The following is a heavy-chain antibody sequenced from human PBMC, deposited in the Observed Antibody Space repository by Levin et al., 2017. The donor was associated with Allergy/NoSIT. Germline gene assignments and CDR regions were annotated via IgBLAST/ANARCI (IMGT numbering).Heavy chain of an antibody. V-gene: IGHV4-59*01. CDR2: IYYSGST. CDR3: ARGNSGWNDVNY. Sequence: ASETLSLTCTVSGGSISSYYWSWIRQPPGKGLEWIGYIYYSGSTNYNPSLKSRVTISVDTSKNQFSLKLSSVTAADTAVYYCARGNSGWNDVNYWGQGTLVTVSS. CDR1: GGSISSYY. D-gene: IGHD1-1*01. J-gene: IGHJ4*02.